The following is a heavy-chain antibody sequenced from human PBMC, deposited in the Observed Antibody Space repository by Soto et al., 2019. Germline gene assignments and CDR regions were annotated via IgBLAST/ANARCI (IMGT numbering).Heavy chain of an antibody. Sequence: SETLSLTCSVSGGSINSYWWSWIRQPAGKGLEWIGRVYSTGTTDYNPSLNSRATMSVETSKNQFSLKLTSVTAADTAVYYCARDIGSYAYGEGYWGQGIQVTVSS. J-gene: IGHJ4*02. CDR2: VYSTGTT. D-gene: IGHD3-10*01. CDR3: ARDIGSYAYGEGY. CDR1: GGSINSYW. V-gene: IGHV4-4*07.